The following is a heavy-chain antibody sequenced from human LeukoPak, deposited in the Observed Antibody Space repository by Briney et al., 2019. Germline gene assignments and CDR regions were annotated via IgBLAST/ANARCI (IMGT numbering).Heavy chain of an antibody. CDR1: GGSFSGYY. CDR2: INHSGST. Sequence: SETLSLTCAVYGGSFSGYYWSWIRQPPGKGLEWIGEINHSGSTNYNPSLKSRVTISVDTSKNQFSLKLSSVTAADTAVYCRARRQQLVRPFDYWGQGTLVTVSS. CDR3: ARRQQLVRPFDY. V-gene: IGHV4-34*01. D-gene: IGHD6-6*01. J-gene: IGHJ4*02.